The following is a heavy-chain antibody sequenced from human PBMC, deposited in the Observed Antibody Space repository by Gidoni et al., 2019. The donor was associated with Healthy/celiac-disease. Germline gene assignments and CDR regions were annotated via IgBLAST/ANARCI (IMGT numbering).Heavy chain of an antibody. CDR2: ISSSGSTI. D-gene: IGHD2-8*01. V-gene: IGHV3-11*01. Sequence: QVQLVESGGGLVKPGGSLRLSCAASGFTFSDYYMSWIRQAPGKGLEWVSYISSSGSTIYYADSVKGRFTISRDNAKNSLYLQMNSLRAEDTAVYYCARDWEYCTNGVCPSEIPNWFDPWGQGTLVTVSS. CDR3: ARDWEYCTNGVCPSEIPNWFDP. J-gene: IGHJ5*02. CDR1: GFTFSDYY.